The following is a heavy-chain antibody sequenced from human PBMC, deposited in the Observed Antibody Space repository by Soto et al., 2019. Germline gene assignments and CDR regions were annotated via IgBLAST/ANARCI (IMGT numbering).Heavy chain of an antibody. V-gene: IGHV3-23*01. CDR1: GFTFSSYA. J-gene: IGHJ5*02. D-gene: IGHD6-13*01. CDR3: AKDKHSSSWANWFDP. CDR2: ISGSGGST. Sequence: RRLSCAASGFTFSSYAMSWVRQAPGKGLEWVSAISGSGGSTYYADSVKGRFTISRDNSKNTLYLQMNSLRAEDTAVYYCAKDKHSSSWANWFDPWGQGTLVTVSS.